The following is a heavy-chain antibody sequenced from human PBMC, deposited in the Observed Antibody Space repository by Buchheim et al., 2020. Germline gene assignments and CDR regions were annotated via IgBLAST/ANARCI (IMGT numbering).Heavy chain of an antibody. CDR1: GGSISSSSYY. D-gene: IGHD1/OR15-1a*01. J-gene: IGHJ6*02. V-gene: IGHV4-39*02. CDR3: ARDPRTETSLYYYYYGMDV. Sequence: QLQLQESGPELVKPSETLSLTCTVSGGSISSSSYYWGWIRQAPGKGLEWIGSIYYSGSTYYNPSLRSRVTISVDPSKNQFSLKLSSVTAADTAVYYCARDPRTETSLYYYYYGMDVWGQGTT. CDR2: IYYSGST.